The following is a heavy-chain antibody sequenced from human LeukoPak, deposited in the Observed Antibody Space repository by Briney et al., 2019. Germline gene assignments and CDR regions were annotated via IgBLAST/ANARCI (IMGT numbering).Heavy chain of an antibody. D-gene: IGHD2-2*01. J-gene: IGHJ1*01. CDR3: ARESGIGVGPGIHAPTEYFQQ. V-gene: IGHV3-30*02. Sequence: PGRCMRPSCAPSGFTPTNYGFHWVRPAPSEWLGWVAFTRYDGGQTFYGDFVKGRFTVSRDNSTQTPYMQMNSLRPKDTAVYYCARESGIGVGPGIHAPTEYFQQWGQGTLVTVSS. CDR1: GFTPTNYG. CDR2: TRYDGGQT.